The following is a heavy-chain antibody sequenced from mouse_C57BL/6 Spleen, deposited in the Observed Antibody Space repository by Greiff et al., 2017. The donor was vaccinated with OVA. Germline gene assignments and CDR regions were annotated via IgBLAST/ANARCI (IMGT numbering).Heavy chain of an antibody. J-gene: IGHJ4*01. D-gene: IGHD2-4*01. CDR1: GFTFNTFA. CDR3: VREGLRRGGGYYAMDY. Sequence: EVQLVESGGGLVQPKGSLKLSCAASGFTFNTFAMHWVRQAPGKGLEWVARIRSKSSNYATYYADSVKDRFTISRDDSQSMLYLQMNNLKTEDTAMYYCVREGLRRGGGYYAMDYWGQGTSVTVSS. CDR2: IRSKSSNYAT. V-gene: IGHV10-3*01.